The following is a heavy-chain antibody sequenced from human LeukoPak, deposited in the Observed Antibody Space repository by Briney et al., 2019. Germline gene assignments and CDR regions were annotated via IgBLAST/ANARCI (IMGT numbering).Heavy chain of an antibody. V-gene: IGHV4-39*02. Sequence: PSETLSLTCTVSGGSISSSSYYWGWIRQPPGKGLEWIGSIYYSGSTYYNPSLKSRVTISVDTSKNQFSLKLSSVTAADTAVYYCARDSIAARPPYYYYGMDVWGQGTTVTVSS. J-gene: IGHJ6*02. CDR1: GGSISSSSYY. CDR2: IYYSGST. CDR3: ARDSIAARPPYYYYGMDV. D-gene: IGHD6-6*01.